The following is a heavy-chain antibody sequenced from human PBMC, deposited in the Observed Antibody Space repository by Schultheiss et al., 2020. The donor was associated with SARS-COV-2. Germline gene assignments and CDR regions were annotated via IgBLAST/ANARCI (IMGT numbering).Heavy chain of an antibody. V-gene: IGHV3-21*04. Sequence: GGSLRLSCAASGFTFSNAWMSWVRQAPGKGLEWVSSISSSSSYIYYADSLKGRFTISRDNAKNSVYLQMNSLRAEDTAVYYCARDNTYYGPMDVWGQGTTVTVSS. D-gene: IGHD3-10*01. CDR3: ARDNTYYGPMDV. CDR2: ISSSSSYI. J-gene: IGHJ6*02. CDR1: GFTFSNAW.